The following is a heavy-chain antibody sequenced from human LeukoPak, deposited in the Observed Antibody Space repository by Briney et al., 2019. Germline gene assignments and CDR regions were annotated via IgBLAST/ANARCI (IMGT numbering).Heavy chain of an antibody. Sequence: PGGSLRLSCAASGFTFSNYGMNWVRQAPGKGLEWVSGITGSGGSKYYADSVKGRFTISRDNSKNTLYLQMNSLRAEDTAVYYCAKGGMNDYGAPGYYYYYMDVWGKGTTVTVSS. J-gene: IGHJ6*03. CDR1: GFTFSNYG. D-gene: IGHD4-17*01. CDR3: AKGGMNDYGAPGYYYYYMDV. V-gene: IGHV3-23*01. CDR2: ITGSGGSK.